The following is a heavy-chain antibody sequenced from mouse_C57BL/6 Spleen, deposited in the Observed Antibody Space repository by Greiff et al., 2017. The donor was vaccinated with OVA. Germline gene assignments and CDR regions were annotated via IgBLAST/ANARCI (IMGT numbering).Heavy chain of an antibody. CDR1: GYAFSSSW. CDR2: IYPGDGDT. D-gene: IGHD2-5*01. V-gene: IGHV1-82*01. J-gene: IGHJ1*03. Sequence: QVQLQQSGPELVKPGASVKISCKASGYAFSSSWMNWVQQRPGKGLEWIGRIYPGDGDTNYNGKFKGKATLTADKSSSTAYMQLSSLTSEDSAVYFCAKSNYVPRYFDVWGTGTTVTVSS. CDR3: AKSNYVPRYFDV.